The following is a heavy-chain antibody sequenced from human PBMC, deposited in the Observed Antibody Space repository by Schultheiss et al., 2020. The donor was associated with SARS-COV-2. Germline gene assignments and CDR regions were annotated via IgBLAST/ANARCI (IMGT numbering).Heavy chain of an antibody. CDR2: INHSGST. Sequence: SETLSLTCTVSGGSVSSGSYYWSWIRQPPGKGLEWIGEINHSGSTNYNPSLKSRVTISVDTSKNQFSLKLSSVTAADTAVYYCARGSYSSSWYWYFQHWGQGTLVTVSS. D-gene: IGHD6-13*01. CDR3: ARGSYSSSWYWYFQH. V-gene: IGHV4-61*01. CDR1: GGSVSSGSYY. J-gene: IGHJ1*01.